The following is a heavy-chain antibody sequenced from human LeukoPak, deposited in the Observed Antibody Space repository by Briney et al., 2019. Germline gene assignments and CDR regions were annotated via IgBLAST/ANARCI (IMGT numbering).Heavy chain of an antibody. D-gene: IGHD3-10*01. CDR1: GFTFSNYG. Sequence: PGGSLRLSCAASGFTFSNYGMHWVRQAPGKGLEWVAIVSLDGSKTYYADSVKGRFTISRDNSKNTLYLQMNSLRAEDTAVYYCARIGGSGTYWDYWGQGTLVTVPS. J-gene: IGHJ4*02. V-gene: IGHV3-30*03. CDR3: ARIGGSGTYWDY. CDR2: VSLDGSKT.